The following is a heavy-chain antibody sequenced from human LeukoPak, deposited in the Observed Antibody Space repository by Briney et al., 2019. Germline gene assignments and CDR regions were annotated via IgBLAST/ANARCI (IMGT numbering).Heavy chain of an antibody. V-gene: IGHV4-59*01. D-gene: IGHD3-3*01. CDR2: IYYSGST. Sequence: SETLSLTCAVSGDSISGSYWSWIRQPPGKGLEWIGYIYYSGSTNYNPSLKSRVTISVDTSKNQFSLKLSSATAADTAVYYCVRYDFWSGSYDYWGQGTLVTVSS. CDR1: GDSISGSY. CDR3: VRYDFWSGSYDY. J-gene: IGHJ4*02.